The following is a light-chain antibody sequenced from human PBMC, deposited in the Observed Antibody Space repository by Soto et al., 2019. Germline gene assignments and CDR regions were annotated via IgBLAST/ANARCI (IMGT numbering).Light chain of an antibody. CDR1: QSVSSY. CDR3: QQRSNWPRT. J-gene: IGKJ1*01. CDR2: DAS. V-gene: IGKV3-11*01. Sequence: EIVLTQSPATLSLSPGERATLSCRASQSVSSYLAWYQQKPGQAPRLLIYDASNRATGIPARFSGSGSGTDLTLTISSLEPEDFEVYYCQQRSNWPRTFGQGTKVDIK.